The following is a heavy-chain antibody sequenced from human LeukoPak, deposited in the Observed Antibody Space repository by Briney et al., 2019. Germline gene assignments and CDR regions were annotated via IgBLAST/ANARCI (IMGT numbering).Heavy chain of an antibody. D-gene: IGHD6-19*01. J-gene: IGHJ6*02. CDR2: ISAYNGNT. V-gene: IGHV1-18*01. CDR3: ARTKTKYSSGWLSISFAGGMDV. Sequence: ASVKVSCKASGGTFSSYAISWVRQAPGQGLEWMGWISAYNGNTNYAQKLQGRVTMTTDTSTSTAYMELRSLRSDDTAVYYCARTKTKYSSGWLSISFAGGMDVWGQGTTVTVSS. CDR1: GGTFSSYA.